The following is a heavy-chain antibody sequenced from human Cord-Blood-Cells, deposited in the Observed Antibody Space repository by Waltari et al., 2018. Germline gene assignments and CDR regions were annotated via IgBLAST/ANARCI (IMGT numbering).Heavy chain of an antibody. V-gene: IGHV4-39*02. CDR2: IYYNGST. CDR3: AREGVGPWGGIDY. D-gene: IGHD3-16*01. Sequence: LQLQESGPGLVTPSETLSPTCTASGCSISSSSYCWAWIRQPPGKGLDWIGSIYYNGSTYYNPSLKSRVTISVDTSKNQFSLKLSSVTAADTAVYYCAREGVGPWGGIDYWGQGTLVTVSS. J-gene: IGHJ4*02. CDR1: GCSISSSSYC.